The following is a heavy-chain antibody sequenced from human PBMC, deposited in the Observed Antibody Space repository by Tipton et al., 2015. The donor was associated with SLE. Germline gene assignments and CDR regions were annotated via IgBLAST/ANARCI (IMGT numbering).Heavy chain of an antibody. Sequence: TLSLTCAVYGGSFSDYYWSWIRQTPGEGLEWIGEINHTGGTNYNPSLESRVIMSVDTSKNQYSLKLRAVTAADTAMYYCVRERKYVVRFRELVAPDLWGQGTAITVSS. D-gene: IGHD1-26*01. CDR1: GGSFSDYY. CDR2: INHTGGT. CDR3: VRERKYVVRFRELVAPDL. J-gene: IGHJ3*01. V-gene: IGHV4-34*01.